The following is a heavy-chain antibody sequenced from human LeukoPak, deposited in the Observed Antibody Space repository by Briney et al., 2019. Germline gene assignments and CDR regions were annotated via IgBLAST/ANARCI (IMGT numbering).Heavy chain of an antibody. CDR1: GFTFSNYW. V-gene: IGHV3-74*01. CDR3: AKERNAWPTNFDS. D-gene: IGHD5-24*01. J-gene: IGHJ4*02. Sequence: GGSLRLSCAVSGFTFSNYWMHWVRQAPGKGLVYVSRINSDGSSTTYADSVKGRITISRDNAKNTLYLRMNSLRAEDTAIYYCAKERNAWPTNFDSWGQGTLVTVSA. CDR2: INSDGSST.